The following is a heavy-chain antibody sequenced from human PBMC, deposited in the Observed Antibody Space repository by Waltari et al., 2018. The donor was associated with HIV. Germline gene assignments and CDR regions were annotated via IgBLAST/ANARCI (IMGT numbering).Heavy chain of an antibody. D-gene: IGHD1-7*01. J-gene: IGHJ6*02. CDR3: ASHIGGSNWNYDLYYYGMDV. V-gene: IGHV4-39*01. CDR1: GGSISSSSYY. Sequence: QLQLQESGPGLVKPSETLSLTCTVSGGSISSSSYYWGWIRQPPGKGLEWIGSIYYSGATYNNPSLKSGVTISVDTSKTQFSMKRSSVTAADTAVYYCASHIGGSNWNYDLYYYGMDVWGQGTTVTVSS. CDR2: IYYSGAT.